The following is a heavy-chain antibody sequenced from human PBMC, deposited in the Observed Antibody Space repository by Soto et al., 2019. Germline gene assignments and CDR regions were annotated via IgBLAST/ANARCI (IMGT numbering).Heavy chain of an antibody. CDR3: ARSIVVVTAADY. V-gene: IGHV1-3*01. CDR1: GYTFTSYA. Sequence: ASVKVSCKASGYTFTSYAMHWVRQAPGQRLEWMGWINAGNGNTKYSQKFQGRVTIARDTSASTAYMELSSLRSEDTAVYYCARSIVVVTAADYWGQGTLVTVS. CDR2: INAGNGNT. D-gene: IGHD2-21*02. J-gene: IGHJ4*02.